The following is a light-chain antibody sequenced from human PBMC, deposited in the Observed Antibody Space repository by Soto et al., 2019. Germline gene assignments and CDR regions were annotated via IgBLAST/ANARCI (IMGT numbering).Light chain of an antibody. CDR1: QVFSSN. J-gene: IGKJ4*01. Sequence: EIVMTQSPGTLSVSPGERATLSCRASQVFSSNLAWYQQKPGQAPRLLIYGASTRATGIPARFSGSGSGTDFTLTISSLQSEDFAVYYCQQYNDWPLTFGGGTKVEIK. CDR2: GAS. CDR3: QQYNDWPLT. V-gene: IGKV3-15*01.